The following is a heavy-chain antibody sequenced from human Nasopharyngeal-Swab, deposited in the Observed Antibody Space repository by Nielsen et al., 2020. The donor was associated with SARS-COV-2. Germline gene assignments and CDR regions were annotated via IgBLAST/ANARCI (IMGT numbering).Heavy chain of an antibody. CDR3: ARGRTSGYSYGFYFDY. Sequence: GKSLKISCAASGFTFSSYGMHWVRQAPGKGLEWVAVIWYDGSNKYYADSVKGRFTISRDNSKNTLYLQMNSLRAEDTAVYYCARGRTSGYSYGFYFDYWGQGTLVTVSS. D-gene: IGHD5-18*01. CDR1: GFTFSSYG. J-gene: IGHJ4*02. CDR2: IWYDGSNK. V-gene: IGHV3-33*01.